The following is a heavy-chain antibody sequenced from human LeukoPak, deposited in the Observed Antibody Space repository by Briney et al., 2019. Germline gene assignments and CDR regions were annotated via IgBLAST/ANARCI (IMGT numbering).Heavy chain of an antibody. Sequence: GGSLRLSCAASGFTFSNAWMNWVRQAPGKGLEWVSSISGGGGLTYYADSVKGRFTISRENSKNTLYLQVNSLRAEDTAKYYCAKDATSSWSAPFDYWGQGTLVTVSS. V-gene: IGHV3-23*01. CDR2: ISGGGGLT. J-gene: IGHJ4*02. D-gene: IGHD6-13*01. CDR3: AKDATSSWSAPFDY. CDR1: GFTFSNAW.